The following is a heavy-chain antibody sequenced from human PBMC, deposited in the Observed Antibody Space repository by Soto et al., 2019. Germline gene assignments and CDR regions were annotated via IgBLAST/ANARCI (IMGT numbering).Heavy chain of an antibody. Sequence: VASVKVSCKASGGTFSSHAISWVRQAPGQGLEWMGGIIPIFGTANYAQKFQGRVTITADASTSTAYMELSSLRSEDTAVYYCACCSGYQTAAEYFQHWGQGTLVTVSS. V-gene: IGHV1-69*13. CDR3: ACCSGYQTAAEYFQH. D-gene: IGHD2-15*01. J-gene: IGHJ1*01. CDR1: GGTFSSHA. CDR2: IIPIFGTA.